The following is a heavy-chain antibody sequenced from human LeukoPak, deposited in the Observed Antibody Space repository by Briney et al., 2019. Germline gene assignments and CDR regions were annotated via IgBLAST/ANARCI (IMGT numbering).Heavy chain of an antibody. CDR3: ARGQGYFDWLLPDY. Sequence: GASVKVSCKASGYTFTGYYIHWVRQAPGQGLEWMGWINPNSGGTNYAQKFQGRVTMTRDTSISTAYMELSRLRSDDTAVYYCARGQGYFDWLLPDYWGQGTLVTVSS. J-gene: IGHJ4*02. CDR2: INPNSGGT. CDR1: GYTFTGYY. D-gene: IGHD3-9*01. V-gene: IGHV1-2*02.